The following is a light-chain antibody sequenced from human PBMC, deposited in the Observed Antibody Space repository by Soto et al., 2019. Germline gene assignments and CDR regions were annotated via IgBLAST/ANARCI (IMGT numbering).Light chain of an antibody. CDR3: QQRSNWPQLT. CDR2: DAS. J-gene: IGKJ4*01. CDR1: QSVSTY. Sequence: EIVLTQSPATLSLSPGERATLSCRASQSVSTYLAWYQQKPGQAPRLLIHDASNRATGVPARFSGSGSGTAFTLTISSLEPEDFAVYYCQQRSNWPQLTFGGGTKVEIK. V-gene: IGKV3-11*01.